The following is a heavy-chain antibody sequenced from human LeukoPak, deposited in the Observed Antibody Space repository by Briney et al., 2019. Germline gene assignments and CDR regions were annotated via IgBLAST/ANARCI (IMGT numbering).Heavy chain of an antibody. CDR1: GGSISSYY. CDR3: ARDRGYYDSSGYSRTLDY. J-gene: IGHJ4*02. CDR2: IYTSGST. V-gene: IGHV4-4*07. Sequence: SETLSLTCTASGGSISSYYWSWIRQPAGKGLEWIGRIYTSGSTNYNPSLKSRVTMSVDTSKNQFSLKLSSVTAADTAVYYCARDRGYYDSSGYSRTLDYWGQGTLVTVSS. D-gene: IGHD3-22*01.